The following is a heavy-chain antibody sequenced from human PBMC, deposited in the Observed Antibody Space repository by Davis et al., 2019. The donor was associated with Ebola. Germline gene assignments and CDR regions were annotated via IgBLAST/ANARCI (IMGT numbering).Heavy chain of an antibody. CDR3: AKGRTNTPMVTMEFDY. D-gene: IGHD5-18*01. Sequence: GGSLRLSCAASGFTFSSYAMHWVRQAPGKGLEYVSAISSNGGSTYYANSVKGRFTISRDNSKNTLFLQMNSLRVDDTAVYYCAKGRTNTPMVTMEFDYWGQGTLVTVSS. V-gene: IGHV3-64*01. CDR1: GFTFSSYA. CDR2: ISSNGGST. J-gene: IGHJ4*02.